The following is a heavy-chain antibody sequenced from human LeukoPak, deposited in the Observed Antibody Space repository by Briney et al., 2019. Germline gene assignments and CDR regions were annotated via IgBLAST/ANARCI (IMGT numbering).Heavy chain of an antibody. CDR3: SNFRVATSDWFDP. J-gene: IGHJ5*02. D-gene: IGHD5-12*01. V-gene: IGHV3-15*01. CDR1: GFTSSNAW. Sequence: GGSLRPSCAASGFTSSNAWMTWVRQAPGKGLEWVGRIKSTTDDGTTAYAAPVKGRFIISRDDSKNTLYLQMNGLNTEDTGVYYCSNFRVATSDWFDPWGQGTLVTVSS. CDR2: IKSTTDDGTT.